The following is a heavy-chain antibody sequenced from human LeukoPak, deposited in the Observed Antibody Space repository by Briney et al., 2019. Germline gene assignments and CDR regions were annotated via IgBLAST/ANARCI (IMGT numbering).Heavy chain of an antibody. CDR3: ARHGYYYDSSGYYSGGSWFDP. J-gene: IGHJ5*02. D-gene: IGHD3-22*01. CDR1: GGSISSYY. Sequence: SETLSLTCTVSGGSISSYYWSWIRQPPGKGLEWIGYIYYSGSTNHNPSLKSRVTISVDTSKDQFSLKLSSVTAADTAVYYCARHGYYYDSSGYYSGGSWFDPWGQGTLVTVSS. V-gene: IGHV4-59*08. CDR2: IYYSGST.